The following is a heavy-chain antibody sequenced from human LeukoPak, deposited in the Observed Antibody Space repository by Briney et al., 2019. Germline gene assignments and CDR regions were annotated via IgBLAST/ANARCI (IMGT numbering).Heavy chain of an antibody. J-gene: IGHJ4*02. D-gene: IGHD3-10*01. CDR3: ARVYGPGIYVPALYY. CDR2: IYYSGST. V-gene: IGHV4-39*07. CDR1: GGSISSSSYY. Sequence: PSETLSLTCTVSGGSISSSSYYWGWIRQPPGKGLEWIGSIYYSGSTYYNPSLKSRVTISVDTSKNQLSLKLSSVTAADTAVYYCARVYGPGIYVPALYYWGQGTLVTVSS.